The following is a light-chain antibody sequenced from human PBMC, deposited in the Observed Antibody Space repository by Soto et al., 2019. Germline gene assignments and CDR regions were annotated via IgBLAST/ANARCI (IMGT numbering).Light chain of an antibody. J-gene: IGLJ1*01. CDR1: SSEVGGYNY. Sequence: QSVLTQSASVSGSPGQSITISCTGTSSEVGGYNYVSWYQQHPVKAPKLMIYDVTNRPSGVSDRFSGSKSGYTASLTISGLQAEDEADYYCSSYTSSSTPYVFGTGTKVTVL. CDR2: DVT. CDR3: SSYTSSSTPYV. V-gene: IGLV2-14*01.